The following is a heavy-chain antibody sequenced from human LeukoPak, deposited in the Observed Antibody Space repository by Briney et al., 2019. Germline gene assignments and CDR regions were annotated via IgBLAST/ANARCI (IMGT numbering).Heavy chain of an antibody. Sequence: SVKVSCKASGGTFSSYAISWVRQAPGQGLEWMGGIIPIFGTANYAQKFQGRVTITADESTSTAYMELSSLRSEDTAVYYCASIVGATTMENYFDYWGQGTLVTVSS. J-gene: IGHJ4*02. CDR1: GGTFSSYA. V-gene: IGHV1-69*13. D-gene: IGHD1-26*01. CDR3: ASIVGATTMENYFDY. CDR2: IIPIFGTA.